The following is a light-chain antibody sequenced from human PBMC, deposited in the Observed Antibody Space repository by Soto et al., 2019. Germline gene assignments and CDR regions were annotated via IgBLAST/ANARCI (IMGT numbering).Light chain of an antibody. Sequence: QSVLTQPPSASGTPGQRVTIYCSGSSSNIGSNTVNWYQQLPGTAPKLLIYSNNQRPSGVPDRFSGSKSGTSASLAISGLQSEDEADYCCAAWDDSLNGVVFGGGTKLTVL. CDR1: SSNIGSNT. CDR3: AAWDDSLNGVV. J-gene: IGLJ2*01. CDR2: SNN. V-gene: IGLV1-44*01.